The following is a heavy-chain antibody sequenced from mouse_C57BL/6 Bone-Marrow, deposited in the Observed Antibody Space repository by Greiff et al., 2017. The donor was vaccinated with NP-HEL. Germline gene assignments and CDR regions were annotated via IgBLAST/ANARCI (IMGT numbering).Heavy chain of an antibody. V-gene: IGHV10-1*01. J-gene: IGHJ1*03. CDR2: IRSKSNNYAT. CDR1: GFSFNTYA. CDR3: VRQRDFPRYWYFDV. Sequence: GGGLVQPKGSLKLSCAASGFSFNTYAMNWVRQAPGKGLEWVARIRSKSNNYATYYADSVKDRFTISRDDSESMLYLQMNNLKTEDTAMYYCVRQRDFPRYWYFDVWGTGTTVTVSS.